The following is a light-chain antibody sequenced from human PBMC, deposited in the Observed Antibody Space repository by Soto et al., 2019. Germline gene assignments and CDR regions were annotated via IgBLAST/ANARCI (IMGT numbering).Light chain of an antibody. Sequence: QSVLTQPPSVSGAPGQRVTISCTGSSSNIGAGYDVHWYQQLPGTAPKLLIYGNSNRPSGVPDRFSGSKSGTSASLAITGLQAEDEADYYCQSYDSNLSGWGVFGGGTKLTVL. CDR2: GNS. V-gene: IGLV1-40*01. CDR1: SSNIGAGYD. J-gene: IGLJ2*01. CDR3: QSYDSNLSGWGV.